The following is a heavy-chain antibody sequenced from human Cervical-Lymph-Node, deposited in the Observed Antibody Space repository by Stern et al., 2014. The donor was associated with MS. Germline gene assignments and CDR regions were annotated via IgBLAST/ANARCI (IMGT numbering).Heavy chain of an antibody. CDR2: IWSDGTNS. CDR1: GFTFSTYG. CDR3: AREAPVEPAATDAFDI. D-gene: IGHD2-2*01. J-gene: IGHJ3*02. V-gene: IGHV3-33*01. Sequence: QLVESGGGVVQPGRSLRLSCAASGFTFSTYGMHWVRQAPGKGLEGVAVIWSDGTNSLYADSVKGRFTISRDNSKNTLYLQMNTLRTEDTAVYYCAREAPVEPAATDAFDIWGRGTMVAVSS.